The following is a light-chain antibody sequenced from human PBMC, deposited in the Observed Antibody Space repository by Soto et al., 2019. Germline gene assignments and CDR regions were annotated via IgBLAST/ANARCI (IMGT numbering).Light chain of an antibody. J-gene: IGLJ1*01. CDR3: NSYTTSTSFV. V-gene: IGLV2-14*01. CDR1: SNDIATYNF. CDR2: DVT. Sequence: QSALTQPASVSGSPGQSITISCTGTSNDIATYNFVSWYQQHPGKAPKLLIYDVTNRPSGVSDRFSDSKSGSTASLTISGLQAEDEADYYCNSYTTSTSFVFGTGTKVTVL.